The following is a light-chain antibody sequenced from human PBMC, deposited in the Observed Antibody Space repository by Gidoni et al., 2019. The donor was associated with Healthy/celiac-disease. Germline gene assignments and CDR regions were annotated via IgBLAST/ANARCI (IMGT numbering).Light chain of an antibody. CDR3: QQYNSYWYT. V-gene: IGKV1-5*03. Sequence: DIQMTQSPSTLSASVGDRVTITCRASQSISSWLAWYQQKPGKAPKLLIYKASSLESGVPSRFSGSGSGTEFTLTISSLQPDDFATYYCQQYNSYWYTFGQGTNWRSN. CDR2: KAS. J-gene: IGKJ2*01. CDR1: QSISSW.